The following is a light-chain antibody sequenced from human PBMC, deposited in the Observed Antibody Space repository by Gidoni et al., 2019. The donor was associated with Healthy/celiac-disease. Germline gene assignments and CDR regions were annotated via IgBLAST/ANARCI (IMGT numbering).Light chain of an antibody. Sequence: EIVLTQSPATLSLSPGERATLSCRASQSVSSYLAWYQQKPGQAPRLLIYDASNRATGIPARFSGSGSWTDFTLTISSLEAEDFAVYYCQQRSNWPPTFGQGTRLEIK. CDR1: QSVSSY. J-gene: IGKJ5*01. V-gene: IGKV3-11*01. CDR2: DAS. CDR3: QQRSNWPPT.